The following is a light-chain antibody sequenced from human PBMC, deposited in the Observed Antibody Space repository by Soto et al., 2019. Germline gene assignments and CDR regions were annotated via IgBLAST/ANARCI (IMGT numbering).Light chain of an antibody. CDR3: QQYNNWPLT. Sequence: EIVLTQSPGTLSLSPGERATLSCRASQSVSNNLAWYQRKPGQAPRLLIYGASTRATGIPARFSGSGSGTEFTLTISSLQSEDFAVYYCQQYNNWPLTFGPGTKVDIK. CDR1: QSVSNN. J-gene: IGKJ3*01. CDR2: GAS. V-gene: IGKV3-15*01.